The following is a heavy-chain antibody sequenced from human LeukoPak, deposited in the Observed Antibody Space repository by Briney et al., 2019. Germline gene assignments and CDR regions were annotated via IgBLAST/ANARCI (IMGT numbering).Heavy chain of an antibody. CDR1: GFTVSSNY. CDR3: ARALYYDTSGQFDY. J-gene: IGHJ4*02. CDR2: IYRGGST. D-gene: IGHD3-22*01. Sequence: PGGSLRLSCAASGFTVSSNYMSWVRQAPGKGLEWVSVIYRGGSTYYADSVKGRFSISRDNSKNTLYLQMNSLRAEDTAVYYCARALYYDTSGQFDYWGQGTLVTVSS. V-gene: IGHV3-53*01.